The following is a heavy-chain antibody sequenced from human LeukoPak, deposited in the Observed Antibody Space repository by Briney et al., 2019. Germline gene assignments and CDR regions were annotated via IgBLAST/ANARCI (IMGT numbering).Heavy chain of an antibody. CDR2: IRYDGSNK. CDR3: AKESRYCSGGSCYSYYYYYMDV. V-gene: IGHV3-30*02. Sequence: GGSLRLSCAASGFTFSSYGMHWVRQAPGKGLEWVAFIRYDGSNKYYADFVKGRFTISRDNSKNTLYLQMNSLRAEDTAVYYCAKESRYCSGGSCYSYYYYYMDVWGKGTTVTISS. D-gene: IGHD2-15*01. J-gene: IGHJ6*03. CDR1: GFTFSSYG.